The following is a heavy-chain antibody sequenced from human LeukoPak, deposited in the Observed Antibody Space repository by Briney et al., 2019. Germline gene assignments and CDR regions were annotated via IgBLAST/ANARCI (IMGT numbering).Heavy chain of an antibody. Sequence: GGSLRLSCVASGFSFSRCWLSWVRQAPGKGLEWVANINQDGSEKYYADSVRGRFTISRDNAKNSLYLQMNSLRAEDTALYYCARDRVAVAGRYNWFDPWGQGTLVTVSS. CDR2: INQDGSEK. V-gene: IGHV3-7*03. D-gene: IGHD6-19*01. J-gene: IGHJ5*02. CDR1: GFSFSRCW. CDR3: ARDRVAVAGRYNWFDP.